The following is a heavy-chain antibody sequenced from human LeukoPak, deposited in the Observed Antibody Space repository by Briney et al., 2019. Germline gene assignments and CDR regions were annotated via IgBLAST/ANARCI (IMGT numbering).Heavy chain of an antibody. V-gene: IGHV3-21*01. CDR1: GSTFSSYS. D-gene: IGHD2-15*01. CDR2: VGSSSSYI. J-gene: IGHJ4*02. CDR3: ARGWSSYYFDY. Sequence: GGSLRLSCAASGSTFSSYSMSWVRQAPGKGLEWVSSVGSSSSYIYYADSVRGRFTISRDNAKNSLYLQMNGLRAEDTAVYYCARGWSSYYFDYWGQGTLVTVSS.